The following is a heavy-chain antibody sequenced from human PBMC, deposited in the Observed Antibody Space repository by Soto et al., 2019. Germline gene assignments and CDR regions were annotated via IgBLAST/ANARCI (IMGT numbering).Heavy chain of an antibody. CDR2: IYYSGST. V-gene: IGHV4-39*01. D-gene: IGHD3-3*01. Sequence: PSETLSLTCTVSGGSISSSSYYWGWIRQPPGKGLEWIGRIYYSGSTYYNPSLKSRVTISVDTSKNQFSLNLSSVTAADTAVYYCARLDTIFGVVIDCWGQGTLVTVSS. CDR1: GGSISSSSYY. J-gene: IGHJ4*02. CDR3: ARLDTIFGVVIDC.